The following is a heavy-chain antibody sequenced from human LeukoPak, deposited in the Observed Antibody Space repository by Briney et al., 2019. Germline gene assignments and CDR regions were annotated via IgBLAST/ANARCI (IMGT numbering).Heavy chain of an antibody. Sequence: GASVKVSCKASGGTFSSYAISWVRQAPGQGLEWMGRIIPIFGTANYAQKFQGRVTITTDESTSTAYMELSSLRSEDTAVYYCARDGDYYDSSGYYGDWGRGTLVTVSS. J-gene: IGHJ4*02. CDR3: ARDGDYYDSSGYYGD. D-gene: IGHD3-22*01. CDR2: IIPIFGTA. CDR1: GGTFSSYA. V-gene: IGHV1-69*05.